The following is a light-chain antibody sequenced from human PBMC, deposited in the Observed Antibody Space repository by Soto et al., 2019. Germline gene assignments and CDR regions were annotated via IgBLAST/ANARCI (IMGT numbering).Light chain of an antibody. Sequence: EIVLTQSPATLSLSPGERATLSCRASQSVTSDLAWYQQKRGQAPRLLVYDASNRATGIPARFSGSGSGTDVTLPNRSLEPEDFAVYYCHQRSNFITFGQWTRLEIK. CDR3: HQRSNFIT. V-gene: IGKV3-11*01. CDR2: DAS. J-gene: IGKJ5*01. CDR1: QSVTSD.